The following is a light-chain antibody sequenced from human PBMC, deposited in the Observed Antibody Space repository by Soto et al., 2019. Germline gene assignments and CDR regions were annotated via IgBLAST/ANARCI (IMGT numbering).Light chain of an antibody. V-gene: IGKV3-15*01. CDR1: QSVSSN. CDR2: GAS. J-gene: IGKJ1*01. CDR3: QQYNNWRWT. Sequence: EIVLTHSPATLSVSPCEGATLSARASQSVSSNLAWYQQKPGQAPRLLIYGASTRATGIPARFSGSGSGTEFTLTISSLQSEDFAVYYCQQYNNWRWTFGQGTKVDIK.